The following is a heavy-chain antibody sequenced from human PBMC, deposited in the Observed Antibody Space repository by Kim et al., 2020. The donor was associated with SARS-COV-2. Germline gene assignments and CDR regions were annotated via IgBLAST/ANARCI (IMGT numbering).Heavy chain of an antibody. D-gene: IGHD5-12*01. CDR3: AREGGMATITDFDY. CDR2: ISSSSSYI. Sequence: GGSLRLSCAASGFTFSSYSMNWVRQAPGKGLEWVSSISSSSSYIYYADSVKGRFTISRDNAKNSLYLQMNSLRAEDTAVYYCAREGGMATITDFDYWGQGALFTASS. J-gene: IGHJ4*02. CDR1: GFTFSSYS. V-gene: IGHV3-21*01.